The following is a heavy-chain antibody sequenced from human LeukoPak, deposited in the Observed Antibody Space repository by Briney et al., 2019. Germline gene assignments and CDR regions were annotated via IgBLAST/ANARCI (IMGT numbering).Heavy chain of an antibody. CDR3: ARGVTMVRGVIGSPKRNWFDP. D-gene: IGHD3-10*01. CDR2: IYYSGST. J-gene: IGHJ5*02. V-gene: IGHV4-39*07. CDR1: GGSISSSSYY. Sequence: SETLSLTCTVSGGSISSSSYYWGWIRQPPGTGLEWIGSIYYSGSTYYNPSLKSRVTISVDTSKNQFSLKLSSVTAADTAVYYCARGVTMVRGVIGSPKRNWFDPWGQGTLVTVSS.